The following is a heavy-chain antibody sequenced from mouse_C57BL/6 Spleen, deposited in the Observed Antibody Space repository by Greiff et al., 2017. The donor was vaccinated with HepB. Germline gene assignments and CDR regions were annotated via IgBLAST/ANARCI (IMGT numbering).Heavy chain of an antibody. Sequence: LQESGPELVKPGASVKISCKASGYAFSSSWMNWVKQRPGKGLEWIGRIYPGDGDTNYNGKFKGKATLTADKSSSTAYMQLSSLTSEDSAVYFCARGGVNYGSSYWYFDVWGTGTTVTVSS. J-gene: IGHJ1*03. V-gene: IGHV1-82*01. CDR3: ARGGVNYGSSYWYFDV. D-gene: IGHD1-1*01. CDR2: IYPGDGDT. CDR1: GYAFSSSW.